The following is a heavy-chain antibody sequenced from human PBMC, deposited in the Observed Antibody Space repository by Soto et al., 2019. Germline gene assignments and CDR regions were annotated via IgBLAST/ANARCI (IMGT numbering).Heavy chain of an antibody. V-gene: IGHV3-30*18. J-gene: IGHJ4*02. CDR2: VSYDGSSQ. CDR3: AKAHGYSSGWRADS. Sequence: QVQLVESGGGVVQPGRSLRLSCAASGFTFNKHGMHWVRQAPGKGLEWVAVVSYDGSSQYYADSVKGRFTISRDNSKNMVYLQMTTLRREDAAAYYCAKAHGYSSGWRADSWGQGTRVTVSA. D-gene: IGHD6-19*01. CDR1: GFTFNKHG.